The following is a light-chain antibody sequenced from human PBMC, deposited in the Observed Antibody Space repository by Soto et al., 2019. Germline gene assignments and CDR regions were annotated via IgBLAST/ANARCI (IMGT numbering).Light chain of an antibody. J-gene: IGKJ2*01. V-gene: IGKV3-20*01. CDR2: AAS. CDR1: ESISSSY. CDR3: QLYGGSHMFS. Sequence: EIVLTQSPGTLSLSPGEGATLSCRAIESISSSYVAWYQQRPGQSPSLLIYAASSRAAGIPDRFSGSGSGADFTLPISRLEPEDFAVYYCQLYGGSHMFSFGQGTKLHI.